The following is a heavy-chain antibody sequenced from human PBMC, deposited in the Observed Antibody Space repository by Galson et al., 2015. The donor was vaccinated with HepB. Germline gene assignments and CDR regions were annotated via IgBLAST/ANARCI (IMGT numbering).Heavy chain of an antibody. J-gene: IGHJ4*02. V-gene: IGHV4-34*01. CDR1: GGSFSGYY. Sequence: ETLSLTCAVYGGSFSGYYWNWIRQPPGKGLEWIGEINHSGSTNYNPSLKSRVTISVDTSKNQFSLKLSSVTAADTAVYYCARSRVVPAARWFGYWGQGTLVTVSS. CDR3: ARSRVVPAARWFGY. D-gene: IGHD2-2*01. CDR2: INHSGST.